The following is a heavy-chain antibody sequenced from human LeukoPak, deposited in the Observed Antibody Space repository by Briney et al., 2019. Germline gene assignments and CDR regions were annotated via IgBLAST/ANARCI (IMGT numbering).Heavy chain of an antibody. D-gene: IGHD5-18*01. V-gene: IGHV1-69*13. CDR3: ASPYTAMDLTDY. Sequence: GASVKVSCKASGGTFSSYAISWVRQAPGQGLEWMGGIIPIFGTANYAQKFQGRVTITADESTSTAYMELSSLRSEDTAVYYCASPYTAMDLTDYWGQGTLVTVSS. CDR2: IIPIFGTA. J-gene: IGHJ4*02. CDR1: GGTFSSYA.